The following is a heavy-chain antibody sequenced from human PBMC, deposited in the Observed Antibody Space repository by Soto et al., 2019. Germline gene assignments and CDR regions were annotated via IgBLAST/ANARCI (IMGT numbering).Heavy chain of an antibody. CDR2: IWYDGSNK. J-gene: IGHJ6*02. Sequence: GGSLRLSCAASGFTFSSYGMHWVRQAPGKGLEWVAVIWYDGSNKYYADSVKGRFTISRDNSKNTLYLQMDSLRAEDTAVYYCARGSSPKLEYYYYGMDVWGQGNTVTVSS. CDR1: GFTFSSYG. CDR3: ARGSSPKLEYYYYGMDV. V-gene: IGHV3-33*01. D-gene: IGHD6-6*01.